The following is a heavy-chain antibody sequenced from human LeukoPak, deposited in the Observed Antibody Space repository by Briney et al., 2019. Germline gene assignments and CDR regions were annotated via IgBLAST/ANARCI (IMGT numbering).Heavy chain of an antibody. D-gene: IGHD4-23*01. J-gene: IGHJ6*02. CDR1: GFTFSDYY. CDR2: ISSSGSTI. V-gene: IGHV3-11*01. CDR3: ARDSSGGNYYYYYYGMDV. Sequence: GGSLRLSCAASGFTFSDYYMSWIRQAPEKGLEWVSYISSSGSTIYYADSVKGRFTISRDNAKNSLYLQMNSLRAEDTAVYYCARDSSGGNYYYYYYGMDVWGQGTTVTVSS.